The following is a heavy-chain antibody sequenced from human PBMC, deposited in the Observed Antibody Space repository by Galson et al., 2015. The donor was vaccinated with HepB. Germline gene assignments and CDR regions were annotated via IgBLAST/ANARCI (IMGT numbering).Heavy chain of an antibody. CDR2: INPSGGST. Sequence: SVKVSCKASGYTFTSYYMHWVRQAPGQGLEWMGIINPSGGSTSYAQKFQGRVTMTRDASTSTVYMELSSLRSEDTAVYYCARAEEPNCSGGSCSEVGDYNWFDPWGQGTLVTVSS. CDR3: ARAEEPNCSGGSCSEVGDYNWFDP. CDR1: GYTFTSYY. D-gene: IGHD2-15*01. V-gene: IGHV1-46*01. J-gene: IGHJ5*02.